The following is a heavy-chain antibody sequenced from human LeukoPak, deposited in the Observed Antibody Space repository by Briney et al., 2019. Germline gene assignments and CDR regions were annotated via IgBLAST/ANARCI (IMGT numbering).Heavy chain of an antibody. V-gene: IGHV3-64*01. CDR3: AREYCTTGNCYSWGIGY. J-gene: IGHJ4*02. CDR1: GFSFSTYT. Sequence: GGSLRLSCVTSGFSFSTYTMRWVRQAPGKGLEYVSSITSNGGNKYYVNSVKGRFTISRDNSKNTVYLQMGSLRAEDMAVYYCAREYCTTGNCYSWGIGYWGQGTLVTVSS. CDR2: ITSNGGNK. D-gene: IGHD2-8*01.